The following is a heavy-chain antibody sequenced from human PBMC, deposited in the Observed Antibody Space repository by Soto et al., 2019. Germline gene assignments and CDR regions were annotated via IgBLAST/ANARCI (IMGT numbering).Heavy chain of an antibody. Sequence: QVQLVESGGGVVQPGRSLRLSCAASGFTFSSYAMHWVRQAPGKGLEWVAVISYDGSNKYYADSVKGRFTISRDNSKNTLYLQMNSLRAEDTAVYYCARDAAAVYYFDYWGQGTLVTVSS. V-gene: IGHV3-30-3*01. CDR1: GFTFSSYA. CDR3: ARDAAAVYYFDY. J-gene: IGHJ4*02. CDR2: ISYDGSNK.